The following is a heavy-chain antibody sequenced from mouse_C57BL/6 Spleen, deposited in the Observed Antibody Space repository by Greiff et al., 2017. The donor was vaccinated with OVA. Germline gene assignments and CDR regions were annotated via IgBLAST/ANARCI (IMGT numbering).Heavy chain of an antibody. Sequence: VQLQQPGAELVKPGASVKLSCKASGYTFTSYWMQWVKQRPGQGLEWIGEIDPSDSYTNYNQKFKCKATLTVDTSSSTAYMQLSSLTSEDSAVYYCARREGYWGQGTTLTVSS. J-gene: IGHJ2*01. CDR3: ARREGY. V-gene: IGHV1-50*01. CDR2: IDPSDSYT. CDR1: GYTFTSYW.